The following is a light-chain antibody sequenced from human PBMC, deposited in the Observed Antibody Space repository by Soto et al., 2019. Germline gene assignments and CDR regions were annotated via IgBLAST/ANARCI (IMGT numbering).Light chain of an antibody. CDR1: QTISTS. CDR3: QQTYNTPIT. CDR2: GAS. J-gene: IGKJ5*01. V-gene: IGKV1-39*01. Sequence: DIQMTQSPSSLSSSVGDIVTITCRASQTISTSLNWYQQKPGKAPTVLIYGASILQSGVPSRFSGSGSGTDFTLTISSLQPEDFATYYCQQTYNTPITFGQGTRLEN.